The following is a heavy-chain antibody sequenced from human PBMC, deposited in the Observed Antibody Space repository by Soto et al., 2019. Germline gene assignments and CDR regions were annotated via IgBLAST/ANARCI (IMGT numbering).Heavy chain of an antibody. Sequence: SQTLSLTCAISGDSVSSNSAAWNWIRQSPSRGLEWLGRTYYRSKWYNDYAVSVKSRITINPDTSKNQFSLQLNSVTPEDTAVYYCARFGVTMVRGVRGYYYYMDVWGKGTTVTVSS. CDR3: ARFGVTMVRGVRGYYYYMDV. V-gene: IGHV6-1*01. J-gene: IGHJ6*03. CDR2: TYYRSKWYN. D-gene: IGHD3-10*01. CDR1: GDSVSSNSAA.